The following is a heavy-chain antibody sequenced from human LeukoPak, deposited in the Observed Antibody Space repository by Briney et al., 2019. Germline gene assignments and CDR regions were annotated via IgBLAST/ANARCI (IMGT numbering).Heavy chain of an antibody. CDR3: ARAYGGYRRFNWYFDL. Sequence: PGGSLRLSCAASGFTFSSYSMNWVRQAPGKGLEWVSYISSSSSTIYYADSVKGRFTISRDNAKNSLYLQMNSLRAEDTAVYYCARAYGGYRRFNWYFDLWGRGTLVTVSS. V-gene: IGHV3-48*01. D-gene: IGHD4-17*01. CDR2: ISSSSSTI. CDR1: GFTFSSYS. J-gene: IGHJ2*01.